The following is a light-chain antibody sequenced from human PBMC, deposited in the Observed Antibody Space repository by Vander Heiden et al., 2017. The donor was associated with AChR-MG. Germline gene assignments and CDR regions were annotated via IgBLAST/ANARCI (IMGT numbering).Light chain of an antibody. V-gene: IGKV1-39*01. J-gene: IGKJ3*01. Sequence: DIQMTQSPSSLSASVGDRVTISCRASHNIYIYLSWYQHKPGKAPKLLIHAGFSLHTGVPSRFSGSGRDTDFNLTINNLQPVDFATYYCHQNSIAPQTFGPGTKVEIK. CDR2: AGF. CDR1: HNIYIY. CDR3: HQNSIAPQT.